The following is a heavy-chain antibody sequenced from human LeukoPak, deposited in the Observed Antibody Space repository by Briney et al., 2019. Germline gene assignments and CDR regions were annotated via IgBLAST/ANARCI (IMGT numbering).Heavy chain of an antibody. CDR1: GFTFSSYG. CDR2: IWYDGSNK. J-gene: IGHJ4*02. V-gene: IGHV3-33*01. CDR3: AREALSVAVAATLDY. D-gene: IGHD2-15*01. Sequence: PGRSLRLSCAASGFTFSSYGMHWVRQAPGKGLEWVAVIWYDGSNKYYADSVKGRFTISRDNSENTLYLQMNSLRAEDTAVYYCAREALSVAVAATLDYWGQGTLVTVSS.